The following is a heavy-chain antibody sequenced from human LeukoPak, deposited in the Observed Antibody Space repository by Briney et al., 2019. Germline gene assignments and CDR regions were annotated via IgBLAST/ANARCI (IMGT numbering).Heavy chain of an antibody. D-gene: IGHD3-10*01. J-gene: IGHJ4*02. CDR1: GGSFSGYY. V-gene: IGHV4-34*01. CDR3: ARRPPNTRYYGSGSYPVTEDDY. Sequence: SETLSLTCAVYGGSFSGYYWSWIRQPPGKGLEWIGEINHSGSTNYNPSLKRRVTISVDTSKNQFSLKLRSVTAADPAVYYCARRPPNTRYYGSGSYPVTEDDYWGQGTLVTVSS. CDR2: INHSGST.